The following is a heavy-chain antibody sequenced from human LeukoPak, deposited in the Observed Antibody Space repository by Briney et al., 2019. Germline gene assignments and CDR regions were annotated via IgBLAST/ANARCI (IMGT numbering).Heavy chain of an antibody. CDR1: GFTFDDYT. CDR2: ISWDGGST. Sequence: GGSLRLSCAASGFTFDDYTMHWVRQAPGKGLEWVSLISWDGGSTYYADSVKGRFTISRDNSKNSLYLQMNSLRTEDTALYYCAKDIMPWGSGSYYGSDYWGQGTLVTVSS. D-gene: IGHD3-10*01. V-gene: IGHV3-43*01. J-gene: IGHJ4*02. CDR3: AKDIMPWGSGSYYGSDY.